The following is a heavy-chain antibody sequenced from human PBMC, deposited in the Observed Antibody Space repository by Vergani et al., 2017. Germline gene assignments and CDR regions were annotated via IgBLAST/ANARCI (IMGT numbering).Heavy chain of an antibody. V-gene: IGHV1-69*13. CDR1: VGTFSSYA. CDR2: IIPIFGTA. J-gene: IGHJ4*02. Sequence: QVQLVQSGAEVKKPRSSVKVSCKASVGTFSSYAISWVRQAPGQGLEWMGRIIPIFGTANYAQKFQGRFTITADESTSTAYLELSSLRSEDTAVYYCARDPLTGDFDWLLSPVDYWRQGTLVTVSS. CDR3: ARDPLTGDFDWLLSPVDY. D-gene: IGHD3-9*01.